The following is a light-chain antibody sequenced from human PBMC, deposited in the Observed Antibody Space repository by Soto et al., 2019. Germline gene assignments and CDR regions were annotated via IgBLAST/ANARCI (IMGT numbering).Light chain of an antibody. CDR2: DVS. Sequence: QSALTQPASVSGSPGQSITISCTGTSSDVGGYNYVSWYQQHPGKAPKLMIYDVSNRPSGVSNRFSGSKSGNTASLTSTGLQDEDEADYYCRSYTSSSTLLYVFGTGTKLTVL. V-gene: IGLV2-14*01. CDR3: RSYTSSSTLLYV. CDR1: SSDVGGYNY. J-gene: IGLJ1*01.